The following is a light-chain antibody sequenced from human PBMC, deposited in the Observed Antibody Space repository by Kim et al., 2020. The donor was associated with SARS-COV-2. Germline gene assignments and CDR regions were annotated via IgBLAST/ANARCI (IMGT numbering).Light chain of an antibody. J-gene: IGLJ2*01. V-gene: IGLV2-8*01. CDR2: EVT. CDR3: TSYAGSNRFAV. Sequence: QSALTQPPSASGSPGQSVTISCTGTSSDVGAYNYVSWYQQHPGKAPKLMIYEVTKRPSGVPDRFSGSKSGNTASLTVSGLQAEDEAEYYCTSYAGSNRFAVFGGGTQLTVL. CDR1: SSDVGAYNY.